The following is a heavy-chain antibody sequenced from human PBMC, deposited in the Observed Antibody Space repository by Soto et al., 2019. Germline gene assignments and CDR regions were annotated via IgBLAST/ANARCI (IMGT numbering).Heavy chain of an antibody. CDR1: GFTFSNAW. J-gene: IGHJ4*02. Sequence: EVQLVESGGGLVKPGGSLRLSCAASGFTFSNAWISWVRQAPGKGRGWVGRIKSKTDGGTTDYAAPVKGRFTISRDDSKNTLYLQMNSLKTEDTAVYYCTTLYYDILTGHGLFDYWGQGTLVTVSS. D-gene: IGHD3-9*01. V-gene: IGHV3-15*01. CDR3: TTLYYDILTGHGLFDY. CDR2: IKSKTDGGTT.